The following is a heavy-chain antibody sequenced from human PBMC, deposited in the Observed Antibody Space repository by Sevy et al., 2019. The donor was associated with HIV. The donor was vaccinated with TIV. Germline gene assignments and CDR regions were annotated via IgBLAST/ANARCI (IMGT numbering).Heavy chain of an antibody. J-gene: IGHJ6*03. V-gene: IGHV3-23*01. D-gene: IGHD6-13*01. CDR2: ISGSGGST. CDR3: ANSQHQLDPYYQYYYMDV. CDR1: GFTFSTYA. Sequence: GGSLRLSCAASGFTFSTYAMTWVRQAPGKGLEWVSGISGSGGSTYYADSVRGRFTISRDNSKNTLYLQMNSLRAEDTAVYYCANSQHQLDPYYQYYYMDVWGKGTMVTVSS.